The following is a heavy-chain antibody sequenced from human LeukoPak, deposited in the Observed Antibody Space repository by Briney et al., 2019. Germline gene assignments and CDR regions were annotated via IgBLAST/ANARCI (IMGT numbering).Heavy chain of an antibody. Sequence: PGGSLRLSCAASGFTFSSYAMHWVRQAPGKGLEWIGSIYYSGSTYYNPSLKSRVTVSVDTSNNQFSLKLSSVTAADTAVYYCARIHYYDSSGLLDYWGQGTLVTVSS. CDR1: GFTFSSYAMH. CDR3: ARIHYYDSSGLLDY. V-gene: IGHV4-59*05. D-gene: IGHD3-22*01. J-gene: IGHJ4*02. CDR2: IYYSGST.